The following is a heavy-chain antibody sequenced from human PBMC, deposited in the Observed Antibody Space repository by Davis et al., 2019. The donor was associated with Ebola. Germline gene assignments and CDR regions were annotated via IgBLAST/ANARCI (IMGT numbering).Heavy chain of an antibody. CDR3: GRGGYDDGSLEH. Sequence: PGGSLRLSCTGSGFVFDDHAIHWVRQAPGKGLEWVAGINWNSAFIVYVDSVKGRFTISRDNAKNSVYLQMNNLRVEDTALYYCGRGGYDDGSLEHWGQGTLVTVSS. D-gene: IGHD5-18*01. CDR2: INWNSAFI. CDR1: GFVFDDHA. J-gene: IGHJ4*02. V-gene: IGHV3-9*01.